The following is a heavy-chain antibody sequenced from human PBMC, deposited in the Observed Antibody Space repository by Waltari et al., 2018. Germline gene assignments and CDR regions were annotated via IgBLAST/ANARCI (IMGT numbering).Heavy chain of an antibody. CDR1: GFTFSSYG. J-gene: IGHJ1*01. D-gene: IGHD4-17*01. CDR3: ARDPSDYGDLAEYFQH. Sequence: QVQLLESGGGLVQPGGSLRLSCAASGFTFSSYGMHWVRQAPGKGLEWVAVIWYDGSNKYYADSVKGRFTISRDNSKNTLYLQMNSLRAEDTAVYYCARDPSDYGDLAEYFQHWGQGTLVTVSA. CDR2: IWYDGSNK. V-gene: IGHV3-33*01.